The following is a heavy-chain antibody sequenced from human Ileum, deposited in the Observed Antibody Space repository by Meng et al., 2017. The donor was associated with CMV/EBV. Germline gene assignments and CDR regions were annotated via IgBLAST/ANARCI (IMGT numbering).Heavy chain of an antibody. CDR3: ARALRGYNYGFFGWFDP. Sequence: SISSRNHYWGWIRQSPGKGLEWIGNIYYSGTDYYNPYLKSRVTISVDTSKNQFSLKLTSVTAADTAVYYCARALRGYNYGFFGWFDPWGQGSLVTVSS. CDR2: IYYSGTD. D-gene: IGHD5-18*01. CDR1: SISSRNHY. V-gene: IGHV4-39*07. J-gene: IGHJ5*02.